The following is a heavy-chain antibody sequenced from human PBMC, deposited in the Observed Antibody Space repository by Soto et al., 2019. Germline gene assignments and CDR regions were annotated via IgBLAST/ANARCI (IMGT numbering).Heavy chain of an antibody. CDR3: ARTRGSSFFDF. CDR2: IFCSGTS. CDR1: GSSISGADYY. Sequence: SETLSLTCNVSGSSISGADYYWSWIRQLPGKGLEWIGYIFCSGTSYYNYNSSLKSRLFMSLDPSKNSFYLKLTSVTAADTAVYYCARTRGSSFFDFWGPGILVTVPQ. J-gene: IGHJ4*02. V-gene: IGHV4-31*03. D-gene: IGHD3-10*01.